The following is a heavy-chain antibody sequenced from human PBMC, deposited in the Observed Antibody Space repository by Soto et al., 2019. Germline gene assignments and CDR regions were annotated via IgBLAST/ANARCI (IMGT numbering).Heavy chain of an antibody. Sequence: QVQLVQSGAEVKKPGASVKVSCKASGYTFTSYDITWVRQATGQGLEWMGWMNPNSGKTGYAQKFQGRVTMTRNTSISTAYMELSSLRSEDKAVYYGARVGLGGGGRQSIDYWGQGTLVTVSS. CDR2: MNPNSGKT. D-gene: IGHD1-26*01. CDR1: GYTFTSYD. J-gene: IGHJ4*02. V-gene: IGHV1-8*01. CDR3: ARVGLGGGGRQSIDY.